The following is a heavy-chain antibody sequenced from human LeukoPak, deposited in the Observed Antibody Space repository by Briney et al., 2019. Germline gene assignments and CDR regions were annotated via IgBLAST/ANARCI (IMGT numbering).Heavy chain of an antibody. J-gene: IGHJ4*02. V-gene: IGHV1-2*02. CDR1: GYTFTGYY. CDR3: VCGDIVLMVYEVAQAPFDY. D-gene: IGHD2-8*01. CDR2: INPNSGGT. Sequence: GASVKVSCKASGYTFTGYYMDWVRQAPGQGLEWMGWINPNSGGTNYAQKFQGRVTMTRDTSISTAYMELSRLRSDDTAVYYCVCGDIVLMVYEVAQAPFDYWGQGTLVTVSS.